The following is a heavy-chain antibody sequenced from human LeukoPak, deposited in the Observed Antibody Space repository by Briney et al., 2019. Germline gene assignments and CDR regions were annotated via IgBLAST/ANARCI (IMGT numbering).Heavy chain of an antibody. Sequence: SVKVSCKASGGTFSSYAISWVRQAPGQGVEWMGGIIPIFGTANYAQKFQGRVTITADESTSTAYMELSSLRSEDTAVYYCARDNEDYGGNSDAYWGQGTLVTVSS. CDR2: IIPIFGTA. J-gene: IGHJ4*02. CDR1: GGTFSSYA. V-gene: IGHV1-69*01. D-gene: IGHD4-23*01. CDR3: ARDNEDYGGNSDAY.